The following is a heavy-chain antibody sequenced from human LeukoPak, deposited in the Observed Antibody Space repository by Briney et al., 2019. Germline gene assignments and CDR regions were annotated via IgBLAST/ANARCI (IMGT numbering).Heavy chain of an antibody. CDR2: IYSGGST. CDR3: ARALGIGYYDSSGYDY. CDR1: GFTVSSNY. D-gene: IGHD3-22*01. Sequence: GGSLRLSRAASGFTVSSNYMSWVRQAPGKGLEWVSVIYSGGSTYYADSVKGRFTISRDNSKNTLYLQMNSLRAEDTAVYYCARALGIGYYDSSGYDYWGQGTLVTVSS. J-gene: IGHJ4*02. V-gene: IGHV3-53*01.